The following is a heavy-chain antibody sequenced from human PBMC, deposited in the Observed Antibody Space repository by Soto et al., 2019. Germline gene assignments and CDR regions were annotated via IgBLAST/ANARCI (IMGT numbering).Heavy chain of an antibody. CDR1: GIKFDGYW. D-gene: IGHD2-2*01. Sequence: GGSLRLSCLASGIKFDGYWMTWVRHTPRKGLEWVANIKHAAGEVHYGDSVKGRFTIYRDNSRNSLYLQMNSLRVEDTGIYYCAREKSVLAAIGDFWGRGPRVTVSS. CDR2: IKHAAGEV. V-gene: IGHV3-7*01. J-gene: IGHJ4*02. CDR3: AREKSVLAAIGDF.